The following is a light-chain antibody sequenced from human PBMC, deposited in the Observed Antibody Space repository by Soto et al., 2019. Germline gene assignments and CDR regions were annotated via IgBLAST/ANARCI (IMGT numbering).Light chain of an antibody. Sequence: EIEMTQSPATLSVSPGERVTLSCRASQCVRSDLAWYQQKPGQAPRLLIYGASTRASGIPDRFSGSGFGTVFTLTISRLQSEDFAVYYCQQNKDWLTFGGGTKVEI. CDR2: GAS. CDR3: QQNKDWLT. CDR1: QCVRSD. V-gene: IGKV3-15*01. J-gene: IGKJ4*01.